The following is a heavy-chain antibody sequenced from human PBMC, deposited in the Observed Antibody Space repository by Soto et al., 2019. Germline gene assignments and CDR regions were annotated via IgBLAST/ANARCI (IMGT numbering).Heavy chain of an antibody. CDR3: VRDGTKNLRDWFDP. V-gene: IGHV4-31*03. Sequence: SETLSLTCTVSGGSISSRGYYWSWIRQHPGKGLEWIGYIYYSGSTYYNPSLKSRVTISVDTSKKQFSLTLRSVTAADTAMYYCVRDGTKNLRDWFDPWGQGILVTVSS. CDR1: GGSISSRGYY. J-gene: IGHJ5*02. D-gene: IGHD1-1*01. CDR2: IYYSGST.